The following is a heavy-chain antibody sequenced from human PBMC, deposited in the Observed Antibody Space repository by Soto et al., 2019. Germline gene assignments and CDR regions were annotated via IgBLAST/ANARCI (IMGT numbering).Heavy chain of an antibody. V-gene: IGHV5-51*01. J-gene: IGHJ6*02. D-gene: IGHD2-21*02. CDR1: GYSFTSYW. CDR2: IYPGDSDT. Sequence: GESLKISCKGSGYSFTSYWIGWVRQMPGKGLEWMGIIYPGDSDTRYSPSFQGQVTISADKSISTAYLQWSSLKASETAMYYCARQEYCGGDCYPDYYYYGMDVWGQGTTVTVSS. CDR3: ARQEYCGGDCYPDYYYYGMDV.